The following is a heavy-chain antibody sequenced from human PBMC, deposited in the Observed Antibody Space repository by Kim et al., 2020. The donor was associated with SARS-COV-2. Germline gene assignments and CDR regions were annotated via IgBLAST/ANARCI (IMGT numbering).Heavy chain of an antibody. Sequence: SETLSLTCTVSGGSISSYYWSWIRQPPGKGLEWIGYIYYSGSTNYNPSLKSRVTISVDTSKNQFSLKLSSVTAADTAVYYCARVRKGGNPRLGPWFDPWGQGTLVTVSS. V-gene: IGHV4-59*01. CDR2: IYYSGST. J-gene: IGHJ5*02. D-gene: IGHD3-16*01. CDR3: ARVRKGGNPRLGPWFDP. CDR1: GGSISSYY.